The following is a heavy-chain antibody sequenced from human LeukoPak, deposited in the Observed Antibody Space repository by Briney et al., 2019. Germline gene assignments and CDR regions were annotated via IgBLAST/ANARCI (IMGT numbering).Heavy chain of an antibody. V-gene: IGHV3-74*01. J-gene: IGHJ4*02. D-gene: IGHD6-13*01. Sequence: GGSLRLSCAASGFTFSSYWMHWVRQAPGKGLVWVSRINSDGSSTSYADSVKGRFTISRDNAKNTLYLQMNSLRPEDTAVYYCAKDGQLGGSSWFTLYFDYWGQGTLVTVSS. CDR3: AKDGQLGGSSWFTLYFDY. CDR2: INSDGSST. CDR1: GFTFSSYW.